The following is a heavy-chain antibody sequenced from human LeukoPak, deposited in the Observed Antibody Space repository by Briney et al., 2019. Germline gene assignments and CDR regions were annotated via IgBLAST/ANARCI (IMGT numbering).Heavy chain of an antibody. V-gene: IGHV3-21*01. D-gene: IGHD1-26*01. CDR1: GFSFSSYN. CDR3: ARDPYSGTYGDTYYYYMDV. J-gene: IGHJ6*03. Sequence: GGSLRLSCAASGFSFSSYNMNWARQTPGKGLEWVSSITSSSTCTFYADSVKGRFTISRDNARNSLYLQMNSLRAEDTAVYYCARDPYSGTYGDTYYYYMDVWGKGTTVTISS. CDR2: ITSSSTCT.